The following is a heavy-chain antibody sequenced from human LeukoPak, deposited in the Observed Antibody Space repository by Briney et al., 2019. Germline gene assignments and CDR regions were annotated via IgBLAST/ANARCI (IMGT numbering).Heavy chain of an antibody. V-gene: IGHV4-30-4*08. CDR3: ARLEISSTSFFDY. J-gene: IGHJ4*02. Sequence: SETLSLTCTVSGGSISSGDYYWSWIRQPPGKGLEWIGYIYYSGSTYYNPSPKSRVTISVDTSKNQFSLKLSSVTAADTAVYYCARLEISSTSFFDYWGQGTLVTVSS. CDR2: IYYSGST. D-gene: IGHD2-2*01. CDR1: GGSISSGDYY.